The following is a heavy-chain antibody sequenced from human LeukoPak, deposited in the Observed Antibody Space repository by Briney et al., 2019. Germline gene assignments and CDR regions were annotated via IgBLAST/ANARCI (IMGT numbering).Heavy chain of an antibody. CDR1: GYTFTSYY. Sequence: GASVKVSCKASGYTFTSYYMHWVRQAPGQGLEWMGIINPSGGSTSYAQKFQGRVTTTRDTSASTVYVELSSLRSEDTAVYYCARAVATPLYFDYWGQGTLVTVSS. CDR3: ARAVATPLYFDY. CDR2: INPSGGST. D-gene: IGHD5-12*01. J-gene: IGHJ4*02. V-gene: IGHV1-46*03.